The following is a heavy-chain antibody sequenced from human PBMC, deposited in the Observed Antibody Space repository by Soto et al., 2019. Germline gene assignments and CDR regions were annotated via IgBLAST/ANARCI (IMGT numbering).Heavy chain of an antibody. V-gene: IGHV3-23*01. J-gene: IGHJ4*02. Sequence: GGSLRLSCAASGFTFSSYSMSWVRQAPGKGLEWVSAISGSGGSTYYADSVKGRFTISRDNSKNTLYLQMNSLRAEDTAVYYCAKECHCSSTSCPRCINYWGQGTLVTVSS. CDR2: ISGSGGST. CDR3: AKECHCSSTSCPRCINY. CDR1: GFTFSSYS. D-gene: IGHD2-2*01.